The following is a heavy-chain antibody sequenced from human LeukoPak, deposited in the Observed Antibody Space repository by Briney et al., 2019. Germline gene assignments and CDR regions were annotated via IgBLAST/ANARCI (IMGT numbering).Heavy chain of an antibody. CDR3: ASHRGVGATTFDY. J-gene: IGHJ4*02. V-gene: IGHV4-59*08. CDR2: IYYSGST. CDR1: GGSISSYY. D-gene: IGHD1-26*01. Sequence: SETLSLTCPVSGGSISSYYWSWIRPPPGKGLEWIGYIYYSGSTNYNPSLKSRVTISVDTSKNQFSLKLSSVTAADTAVYYCASHRGVGATTFDYWGQGTLVTVSS.